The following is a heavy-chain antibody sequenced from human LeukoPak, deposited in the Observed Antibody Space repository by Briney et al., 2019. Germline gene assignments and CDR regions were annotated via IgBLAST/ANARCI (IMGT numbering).Heavy chain of an antibody. CDR2: TEYRSKLYN. CDR3: ARDVEQQLHHFDH. CDR1: GDSVSSNSAA. V-gene: IGHV6-1*01. J-gene: IGHJ4*02. D-gene: IGHD6-13*01. Sequence: SQTLSLTCALSGDSVSSNSAAWDWVRQSPWRGLEWVGRTEYRSKLYNDYAVSVKSRGSINPDTSKNQFSLQLNSVTPEDTAVYYCARDVEQQLHHFDHWGQGTLVTVSS.